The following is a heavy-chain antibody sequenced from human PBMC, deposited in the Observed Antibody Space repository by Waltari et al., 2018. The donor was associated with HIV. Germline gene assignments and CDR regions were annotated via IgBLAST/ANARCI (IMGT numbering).Heavy chain of an antibody. Sequence: QVLLLQSGTEVKKPGISVKVSCKASGYTVTGYYLHWVRQAPGQGLEWMGWVNPQSGATNYAQRFQDRVNMTRDTSINTAYMELDRLTYDDSAVYYCARVTYSGSYYFDFWGQGSRVTVSS. CDR1: GYTVTGYY. CDR3: ARVTYSGSYYFDF. D-gene: IGHD1-26*01. CDR2: VNPQSGAT. J-gene: IGHJ4*02. V-gene: IGHV1-2*02.